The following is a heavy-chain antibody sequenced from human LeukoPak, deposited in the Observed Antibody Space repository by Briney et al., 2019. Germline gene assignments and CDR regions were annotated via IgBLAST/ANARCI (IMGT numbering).Heavy chain of an antibody. CDR1: GGSISSSSYY. CDR2: IYNSGSA. D-gene: IGHD3-10*01. CDR3: ARQGYYYGSGSYYNEAYMDV. J-gene: IGHJ6*03. V-gene: IGHV4-39*01. Sequence: SETLSLTCTVSGGSISSSSYYWGWIRQPPGKGLEWIGSIYNSGSAYNNPSLKSRVTISVDTSKNQFSLKLSSVTAADTAVYYCARQGYYYGSGSYYNEAYMDVWGKGTTVTISS.